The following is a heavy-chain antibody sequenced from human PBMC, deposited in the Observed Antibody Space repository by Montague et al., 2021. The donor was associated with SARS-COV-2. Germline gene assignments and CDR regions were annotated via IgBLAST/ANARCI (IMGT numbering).Heavy chain of an antibody. Sequence: SETLSLTCAVYGGSFSGYYWSWIRQPPGKGLEWIGEINHSGCTNYNPSLKSRVTISVDTSKNQFSLKLSSVTAADTAVYYCARLVVPAARYYYYYYYMDVWGKGTTVTVSS. D-gene: IGHD2-2*01. CDR2: INHSGCT. CDR3: ARLVVPAARYYYYYYYMDV. V-gene: IGHV4-34*01. CDR1: GGSFSGYY. J-gene: IGHJ6*03.